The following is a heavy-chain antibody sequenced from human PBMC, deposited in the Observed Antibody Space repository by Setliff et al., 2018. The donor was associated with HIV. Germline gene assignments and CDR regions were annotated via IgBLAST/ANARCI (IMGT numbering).Heavy chain of an antibody. J-gene: IGHJ4*02. D-gene: IGHD5-12*01. Sequence: ASVKVSCKTFGYSFTAYQMHWLRQAPGQGLEWMGRINRDNGGIDYAQKFQGRVTMTRDTSISTAYMELSRLRSDDTAVYYCARVATITLPFDYWGQGTLVTVS. V-gene: IGHV1-2*06. CDR3: ARVATITLPFDY. CDR1: GYSFTAYQ. CDR2: INRDNGGI.